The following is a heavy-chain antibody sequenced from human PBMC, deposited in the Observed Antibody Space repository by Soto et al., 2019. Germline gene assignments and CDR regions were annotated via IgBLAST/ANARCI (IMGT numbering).Heavy chain of an antibody. CDR2: IYYSGST. CDR1: GGSISSGDYY. D-gene: IGHD3-16*01. Sequence: PSETLSLTCTVSGGSISSGDYYWSWIRQPPGKGLEWIGSIYYSGSTYYNPSLKSRVTISVDTSKNQFSLKLSSVTAADTAVYYCARHGGLDNWFDPWGQGTLVTVSS. CDR3: ARHGGLDNWFDP. J-gene: IGHJ5*02. V-gene: IGHV4-39*01.